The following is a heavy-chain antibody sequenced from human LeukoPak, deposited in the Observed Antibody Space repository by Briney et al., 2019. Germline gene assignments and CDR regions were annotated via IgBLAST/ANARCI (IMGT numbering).Heavy chain of an antibody. CDR2: INPNSGGT. Sequence: RASVKVSCKASGYTFTGYYLHWVRQAPGQGLEWMGRINPNSGGTNYAQKFQGRVTMTRDTFISTAYMELSRLRSDDTAVYYCARLPADVAQGPDWYFDLWGRGTLVTVSS. CDR3: ARLPADVAQGPDWYFDL. D-gene: IGHD2-15*01. CDR1: GYTFTGYY. J-gene: IGHJ2*01. V-gene: IGHV1-2*06.